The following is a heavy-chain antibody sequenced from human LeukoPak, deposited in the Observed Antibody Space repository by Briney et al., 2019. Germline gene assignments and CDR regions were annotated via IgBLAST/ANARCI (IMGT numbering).Heavy chain of an antibody. CDR3: ARDSYDSSGYHTPSIFFDY. J-gene: IGHJ4*02. V-gene: IGHV4-4*07. CDR1: GGSISSYY. D-gene: IGHD3-22*01. Sequence: PSETLSLTCTVSGGSISSYYWSWIRQPAGKGLEWIGRIYTSGSTNYNPSLKSRVTMSVDTSKNQFSLKLSSVTAADTAVYYCARDSYDSSGYHTPSIFFDYWGQGTLVTVSS. CDR2: IYTSGST.